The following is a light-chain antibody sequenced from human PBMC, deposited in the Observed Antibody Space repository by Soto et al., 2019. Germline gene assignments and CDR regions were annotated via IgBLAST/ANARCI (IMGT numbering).Light chain of an antibody. V-gene: IGKV1-5*01. CDR3: QQYYYYST. J-gene: IGKJ1*01. CDR2: DVS. Sequence: DIQMTQSPSTPSSSIGDRVTITCRASQSLNGRLAWYQQRPGHAPNLLIYDVSTLETGVPSRFSGTGSETEFTLTISGLQPDDFATYYCQQYYYYSTFGPGTKVEIK. CDR1: QSLNGR.